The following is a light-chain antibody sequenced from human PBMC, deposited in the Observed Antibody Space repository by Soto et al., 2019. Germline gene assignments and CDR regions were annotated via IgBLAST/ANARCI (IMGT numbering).Light chain of an antibody. V-gene: IGKV3-11*01. J-gene: IGKJ5*01. Sequence: TQYPSTLSLSLGERATLSCRASQRFXSYLVWYKKKPGQAPRILXANTSIMARGSPARFSGSGSETDFTLPISSLDPEDSAVYYFQQRRNRPRTFGQGTRLDIK. CDR2: NTS. CDR1: QRFXSY. CDR3: QQRRNRPRT.